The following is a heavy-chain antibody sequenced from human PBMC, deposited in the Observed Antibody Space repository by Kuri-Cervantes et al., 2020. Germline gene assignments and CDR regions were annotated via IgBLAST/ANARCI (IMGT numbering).Heavy chain of an antibody. J-gene: IGHJ4*02. CDR3: ARVAAGRSEDY. V-gene: IGHV4-59*01. Sequence: SETLSLTCTVSGGSISSYYWSWIRQPPGKGLEWIGYIYYSGSTNYNPSLKSRVTISVDTSKNQFSLKLSSVTAADTAVYYCARVAAGRSEDYWGQGTLVTVSS. CDR2: IYYSGST. D-gene: IGHD6-6*01. CDR1: GGSISSYY.